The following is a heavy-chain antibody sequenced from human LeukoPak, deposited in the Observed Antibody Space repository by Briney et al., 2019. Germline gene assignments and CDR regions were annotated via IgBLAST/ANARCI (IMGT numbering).Heavy chain of an antibody. V-gene: IGHV3-21*01. CDR3: ARVEATTGRNYHYYYMDV. Sequence: PGGSLRLSCVASGFYFSSYSMNWLRQAPGKGLEWVSSINSGSTYMYYADSVKGRFTISRDNAKNSLHLQMDSLRAEDTDVYFCARVEATTGRNYHYYYMDVWGKGTTVTVSS. D-gene: IGHD1-1*01. J-gene: IGHJ6*03. CDR2: INSGSTYM. CDR1: GFYFSSYS.